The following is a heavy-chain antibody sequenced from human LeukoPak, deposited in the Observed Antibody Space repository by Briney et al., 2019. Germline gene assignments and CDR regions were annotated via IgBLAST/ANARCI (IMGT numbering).Heavy chain of an antibody. Sequence: SETLSLTCTVSGGSISSSSYYWGWIRQPPGKGLEWIGTIYYSGSTYYNPSLKSRVTISVDTSKNQFSLKLSSVTAADTAVYYCARERGVYYYDSSGYRDYWGQGTLVTVSS. V-gene: IGHV4-39*07. J-gene: IGHJ4*02. CDR2: IYYSGST. CDR3: ARERGVYYYDSSGYRDY. D-gene: IGHD3-22*01. CDR1: GGSISSSSYY.